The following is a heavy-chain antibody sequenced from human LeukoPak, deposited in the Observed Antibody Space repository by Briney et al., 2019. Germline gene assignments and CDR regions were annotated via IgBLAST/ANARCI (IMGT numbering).Heavy chain of an antibody. J-gene: IGHJ4*02. CDR2: ISSSGSTT. CDR1: GFTFSSYG. Sequence: PGGSLRLSCAASGFTFSSYGMHWVRQAPGKGLEWVSYISSSGSTTYYADSVKGRFTISRDNAKNSMYMQMNRLRDEDTAVYYCARDLSNWGQGTLVTVSS. V-gene: IGHV3-48*03. D-gene: IGHD4-11*01. CDR3: ARDLSN.